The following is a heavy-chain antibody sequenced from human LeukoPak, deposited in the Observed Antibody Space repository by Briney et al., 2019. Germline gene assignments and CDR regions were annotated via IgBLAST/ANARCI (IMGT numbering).Heavy chain of an antibody. Sequence: PGGSLRLSCAASGFTFSSYWMSWVRQAPGKGLEWVANIKQDGSEKYYVDSVKGRFTISRDNAKNSLYLQMNSLRPEDTALYYCASVGWFGELLGAFNIWGQGTMVTVSS. V-gene: IGHV3-7*03. CDR3: ASVGWFGELLGAFNI. D-gene: IGHD3-10*01. CDR2: IKQDGSEK. CDR1: GFTFSSYW. J-gene: IGHJ3*02.